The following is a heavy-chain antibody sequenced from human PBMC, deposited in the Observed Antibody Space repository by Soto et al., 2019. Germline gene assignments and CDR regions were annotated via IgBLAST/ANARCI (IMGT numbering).Heavy chain of an antibody. D-gene: IGHD5-12*01. CDR3: ARERRDGYKHYFDY. CDR2: IYYSGST. Sequence: QVQLQESGPGLVKPSETLSLMCTVSGGSISSYYWSWIRQPPGKGLEWIGYIYYSGSTNYNPSLKSPVTISVDTSKNQFSLKLSSVTAADTAVYYCARERRDGYKHYFDYWGQGTLVTVSS. V-gene: IGHV4-59*01. CDR1: GGSISSYY. J-gene: IGHJ4*02.